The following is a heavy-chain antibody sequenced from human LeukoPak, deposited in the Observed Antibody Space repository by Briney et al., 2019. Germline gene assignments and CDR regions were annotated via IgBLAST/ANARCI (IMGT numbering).Heavy chain of an antibody. J-gene: IGHJ4*02. Sequence: PGGSLRLSCAASGFTFSSYSMNWVRQAPGKGLEWVSSISSSSSYIYYADSVKGRFTISRDNAKNSLYLQMNSLRAEDTAVYYCARREAVALGYYFDYWGQGTLVTVSS. CDR3: ARREAVALGYYFDY. CDR1: GFTFSSYS. V-gene: IGHV3-21*01. D-gene: IGHD6-19*01. CDR2: ISSSSSYI.